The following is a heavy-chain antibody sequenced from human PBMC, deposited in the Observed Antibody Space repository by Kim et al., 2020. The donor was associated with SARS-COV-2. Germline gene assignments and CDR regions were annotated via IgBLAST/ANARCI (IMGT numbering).Heavy chain of an antibody. J-gene: IGHJ4*02. CDR3: EKGGDWGPDY. CDR2: MYYSGNT. CDR1: GDSITSHY. Sequence: SETLSLTCTVSGDSITSHYWTWIRQPPGKGLEWIGYMYYSGNTNYNPSLKRRTAISVATSTSQNTLSLRSVTAADTATSYFEKGGDWGPDYWGQG. V-gene: IGHV4-59*08. D-gene: IGHD2-21*02.